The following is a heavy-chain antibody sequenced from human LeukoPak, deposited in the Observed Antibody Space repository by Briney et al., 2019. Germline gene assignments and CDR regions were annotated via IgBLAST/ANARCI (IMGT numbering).Heavy chain of an antibody. CDR3: AKSLGSVVVTAHDY. V-gene: IGHV3-23*01. D-gene: IGHD2-21*02. CDR2: ISGSGGIT. CDR1: GFTFSNYA. Sequence: GGSLRLSCAASGFTFSNYAMSWVRQAPGKGLEWLSAISGSGGITYYADSVKGRFTISRDNSKNTLYLQMNSLRAEDTAVYYCAKSLGSVVVTAHDYWGQGTLVTVSS. J-gene: IGHJ4*02.